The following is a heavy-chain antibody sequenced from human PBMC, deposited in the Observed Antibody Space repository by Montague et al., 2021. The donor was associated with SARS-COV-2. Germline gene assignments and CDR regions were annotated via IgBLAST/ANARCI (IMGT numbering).Heavy chain of an antibody. CDR2: MSHDRSYE. Sequence: SLRLSCAASGFTFSTYAIHWVRQAPGKGLEWEAIMSHDRSYEHYADSVKGRFTISRDSSKNTLHLQMNSLTAEDTAVYYCAVQPRDSSAWHPFDYWGQGTLVTVSS. D-gene: IGHD6-19*01. J-gene: IGHJ4*02. CDR1: GFTFSTYA. CDR3: AVQPRDSSAWHPFDY. V-gene: IGHV3-33*01.